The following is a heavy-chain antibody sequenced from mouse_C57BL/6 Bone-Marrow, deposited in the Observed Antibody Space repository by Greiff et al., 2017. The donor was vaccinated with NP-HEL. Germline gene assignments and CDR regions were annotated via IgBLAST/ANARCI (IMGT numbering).Heavy chain of an antibody. D-gene: IGHD2-3*01. V-gene: IGHV5-4*03. J-gene: IGHJ4*01. CDR3: ARGWLLRRDAMDY. Sequence: EVKVEESGGGLVKPGGSLKLSCAASGFTFSSYAMSWVRQTPEKRLEWVATISDGGSYTYYPDNVKGRFTISRDNAKNNLYLQMSHLKSEDTAMYYCARGWLLRRDAMDYWGQGTSVTVSS. CDR2: ISDGGSYT. CDR1: GFTFSSYA.